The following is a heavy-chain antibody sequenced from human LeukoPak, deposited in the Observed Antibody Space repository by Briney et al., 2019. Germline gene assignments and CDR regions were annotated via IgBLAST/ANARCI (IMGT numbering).Heavy chain of an antibody. CDR2: ISYDGSNK. Sequence: GGSLRLSCAASGFTFSSYGMHWVRQAPGKGLEWVAVISYDGSNKYYADSVKGRFTISRDNSKNTLYLQMNSLRAEDTAVYYCAKPVSSWYSRGGFGYWGQGTLVTVSS. D-gene: IGHD6-13*01. CDR1: GFTFSSYG. CDR3: AKPVSSWYSRGGFGY. J-gene: IGHJ4*02. V-gene: IGHV3-30*18.